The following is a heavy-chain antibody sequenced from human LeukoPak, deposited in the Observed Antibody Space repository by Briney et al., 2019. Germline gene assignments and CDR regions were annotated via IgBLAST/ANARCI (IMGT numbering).Heavy chain of an antibody. V-gene: IGHV3-20*04. Sequence: PGGSLRLSCAASGFTFDDYGMGWVRQAPGKGLEWVSGINWNGGSTGYADSVKGRFTISRDNAKNSLYLQMNSLRAEDTAVYYCAKGSVQDYGSGRNSLDAFDIWGQGTMVTVSS. J-gene: IGHJ3*02. CDR2: INWNGGST. CDR1: GFTFDDYG. D-gene: IGHD3-10*01. CDR3: AKGSVQDYGSGRNSLDAFDI.